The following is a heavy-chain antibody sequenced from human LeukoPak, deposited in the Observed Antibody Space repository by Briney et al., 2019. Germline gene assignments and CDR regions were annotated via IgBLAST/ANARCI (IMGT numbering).Heavy chain of an antibody. Sequence: ASVKVSCKASGYTFNDYYIHWVRQAPGQGLEWMGWVNPNTGTTNYAQKFQGRVTLTRDTSISTAYMELSSLTSDDTAVYYCARQSYGSSYYFDYWGQGTLVTVSS. J-gene: IGHJ4*02. CDR3: ARQSYGSSYYFDY. CDR1: GYTFNDYY. D-gene: IGHD6-6*01. CDR2: VNPNTGTT. V-gene: IGHV1-2*02.